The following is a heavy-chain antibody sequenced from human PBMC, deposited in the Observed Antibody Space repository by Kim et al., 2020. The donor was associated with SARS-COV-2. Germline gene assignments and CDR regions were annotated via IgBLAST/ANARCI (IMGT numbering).Heavy chain of an antibody. J-gene: IGHJ5*02. CDR3: ARDIDSSSPP. D-gene: IGHD6-13*01. Sequence: STYYADSVKGRFTISRDNSKNTLYLQMNSLRAEDTAVYYCARDIDSSSPPWGQRTLVTVSS. V-gene: IGHV3-66*01. CDR2: ST.